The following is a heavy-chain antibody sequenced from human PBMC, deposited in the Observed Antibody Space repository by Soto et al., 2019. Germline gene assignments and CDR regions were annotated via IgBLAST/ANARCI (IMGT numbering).Heavy chain of an antibody. J-gene: IGHJ6*02. Sequence: QVHLQQSGPGLVKPSQTLSLTCAISGDSVSSNSAAWNWIRQSASRGLEWLGRTYSRSKWNHDSAPAVRSLITTRQNASNNLYSQQLSSGTADDTAVYYCARAKEYTSSSGMDVWGQGTTVTVPS. D-gene: IGHD6-6*01. CDR2: TYSRSKWNH. V-gene: IGHV6-1*01. CDR1: GDSVSSNSAA. CDR3: ARAKEYTSSSGMDV.